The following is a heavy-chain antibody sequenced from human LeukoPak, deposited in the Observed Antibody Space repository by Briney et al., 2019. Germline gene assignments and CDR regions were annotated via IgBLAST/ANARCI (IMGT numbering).Heavy chain of an antibody. CDR1: GYRFTDYW. Sequence: GESLKISCKASGYRFTDYWIGWVRQRPGKGLEWMGIIHPGDSHSRYSPSFQGQVTISADKSISIAYLQWSSLKASDTAMYYCARLAGYCSGGSCYPDYWGQGTLVTVSS. CDR2: IHPGDSHS. V-gene: IGHV5-51*01. J-gene: IGHJ4*02. D-gene: IGHD2-15*01. CDR3: ARLAGYCSGGSCYPDY.